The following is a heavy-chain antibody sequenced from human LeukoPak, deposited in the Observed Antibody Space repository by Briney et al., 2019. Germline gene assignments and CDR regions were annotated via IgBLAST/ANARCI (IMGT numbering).Heavy chain of an antibody. CDR1: GYTFTSYA. CDR2: MNPNSGNT. Sequence: ASVKVSCKASGYTFTSYAINWVRQATGQGLEWMGWMNPNSGNTGYAQKFQGRVTMTRNTSISTAYMELSSLRSEDTAVYYCATQAYGDYVWFDPWGQGTLVTVSS. V-gene: IGHV1-8*01. D-gene: IGHD4-17*01. J-gene: IGHJ5*02. CDR3: ATQAYGDYVWFDP.